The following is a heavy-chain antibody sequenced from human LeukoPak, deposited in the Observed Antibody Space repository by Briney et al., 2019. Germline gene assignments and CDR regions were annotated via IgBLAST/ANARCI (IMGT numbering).Heavy chain of an antibody. CDR3: ARVGVVVPAAGYADYYYYMDV. CDR1: GVSISSYY. V-gene: IGHV4-4*07. CDR2: IYTSGST. Sequence: SETLSLTCTVSGVSISSYYWSWIRQPAGKGLEWIGRIYTSGSTNYNPSLKSRVTMSVDTSKNQFSLKLSSVTAADTAVYYCARVGVVVPAAGYADYYYYMDVWGKGTTVTVSS. J-gene: IGHJ6*03. D-gene: IGHD2-2*01.